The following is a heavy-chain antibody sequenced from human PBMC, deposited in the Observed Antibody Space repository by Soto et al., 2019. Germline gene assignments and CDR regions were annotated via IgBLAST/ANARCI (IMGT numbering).Heavy chain of an antibody. CDR1: GGSISSYY. CDR2: IYYSGRT. J-gene: IGHJ6*02. CDR3: XXXXXXXXMDV. Sequence: QVQLQESGPGLVKPSETLSLTCTVSGGSISSYYWSWIRQAPGEGLEWIGYIYYSGRTNYIPSLKRXXTXSXXTSKHQFPLQLSSVPAADXXVXXXXXXXXXXXMDVWGQGTTVTVSS. V-gene: IGHV4-59*01.